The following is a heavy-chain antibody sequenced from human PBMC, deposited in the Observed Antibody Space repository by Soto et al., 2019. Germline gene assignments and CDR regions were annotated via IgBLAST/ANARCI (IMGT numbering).Heavy chain of an antibody. J-gene: IGHJ5*02. CDR1: GFTFSSYG. CDR3: AKAVVPAALGTRPPKGWFDP. D-gene: IGHD2-2*01. Sequence: QPGGSLRLSCAASGFTFSSYGMHWVRQAPGKGLEWVAVISYDGSNKYYADSVKGRFTISRDNSKNTLYLQMNSLRAEDTAVYYCAKAVVPAALGTRPPKGWFDPWGQGTLVTVSS. V-gene: IGHV3-30*18. CDR2: ISYDGSNK.